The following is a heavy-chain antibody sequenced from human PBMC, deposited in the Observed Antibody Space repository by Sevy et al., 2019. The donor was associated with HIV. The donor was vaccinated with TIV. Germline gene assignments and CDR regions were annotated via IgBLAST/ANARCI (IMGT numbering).Heavy chain of an antibody. CDR2: INQDGSQK. J-gene: IGHJ4*02. CDR3: ARELWPGDY. CDR1: GFTFSDYF. V-gene: IGHV3-7*01. Sequence: GGSLRLSCAASGFTFSDYFMGCVRQAPGRGLEWVANINQDGSQKNYVDSVKGRFTISRDNAKNSLYLQMNRLRVDDTAVYYCARELWPGDYWGQGTLVTVSS. D-gene: IGHD2-21*01.